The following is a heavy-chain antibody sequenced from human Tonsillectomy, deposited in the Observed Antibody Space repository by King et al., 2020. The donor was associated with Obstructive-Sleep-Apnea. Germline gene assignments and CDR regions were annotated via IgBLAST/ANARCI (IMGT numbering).Heavy chain of an antibody. CDR1: GGSISSYY. CDR2: IYYSGST. CDR3: ARAQNGRYVDWPKNWFDP. Sequence: VQLQESGPGLVKPSETLSLTCTVSGGSISSYYWSWIRQPPGKGLEWIGYIYYSGSTNYNPSLKSRVTISVDTSKNQFSLKLSSVTAADTAVYYCARAQNGRYVDWPKNWFDPWGQGTLVTVSS. D-gene: IGHD3-9*01. V-gene: IGHV4-59*01. J-gene: IGHJ5*02.